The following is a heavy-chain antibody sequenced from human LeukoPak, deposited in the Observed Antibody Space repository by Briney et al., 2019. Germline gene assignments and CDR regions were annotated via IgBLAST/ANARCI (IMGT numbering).Heavy chain of an antibody. CDR3: ARGGAHGMDV. V-gene: IGHV3-11*01. D-gene: IGHD1-26*01. J-gene: IGHJ6*02. Sequence: RGSLRLSCAASGFTFSDYYMTWIRQAPGKGLEWVSYISGVASDIFYGDSVKGRFSISRDNAKNSVYLQMNSLRAEDTAVYYCARGGAHGMDVWGQGTTVTVSS. CDR2: ISGVASDI. CDR1: GFTFSDYY.